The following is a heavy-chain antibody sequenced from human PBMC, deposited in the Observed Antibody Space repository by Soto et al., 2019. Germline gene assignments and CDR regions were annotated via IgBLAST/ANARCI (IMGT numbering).Heavy chain of an antibody. D-gene: IGHD2-2*01. CDR1: GFTFSSYA. J-gene: IGHJ6*02. V-gene: IGHV3-30-3*01. CDR3: ASAEDIVVVPAASSYGMDV. CDR2: ISYDGSNK. Sequence: QVQLVESGGGVVQPGRSLRLSCAASGFTFSSYAMHWVRQAPGKGLEWVAVISYDGSNKYYEDSVKGRFTISRDNSKNTLYLQMNSQRAEDTAVYYCASAEDIVVVPAASSYGMDVWGQGTTVTVSS.